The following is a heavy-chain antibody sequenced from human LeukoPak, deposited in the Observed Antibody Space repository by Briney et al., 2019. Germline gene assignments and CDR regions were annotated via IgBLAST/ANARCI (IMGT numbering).Heavy chain of an antibody. J-gene: IGHJ4*02. CDR2: INPSGGST. CDR1: GYTFTSYY. D-gene: IGHD2-15*01. V-gene: IGHV1-46*01. CDR3: ARDSDCSGGSCYGFGGY. Sequence: ASVKVSCKASGYTFTSYYMHWVRQTPGQGLEWMGIINPSGGSTSYAQKFQGRVTMTRDTSTSTVYMELSSLRSEDTAVYYCARDSDCSGGSCYGFGGYWGQGTLVTVSS.